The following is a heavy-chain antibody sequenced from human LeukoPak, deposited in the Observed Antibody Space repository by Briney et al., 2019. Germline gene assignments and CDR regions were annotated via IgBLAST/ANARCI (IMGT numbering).Heavy chain of an antibody. CDR1: GGSISSYY. Sequence: SETLSLTCTVSGGSISSYYWSWIRQPAGKGLEWIGRIYTSGSTNYNPSLKSRVTMSVDTSKNQFSLKLSSVTAADTAVYYCARVYGSGSYYNGYYYYYMDVWGKGTTVTISS. V-gene: IGHV4-4*07. D-gene: IGHD3-10*01. CDR2: IYTSGST. CDR3: ARVYGSGSYYNGYYYYYMDV. J-gene: IGHJ6*03.